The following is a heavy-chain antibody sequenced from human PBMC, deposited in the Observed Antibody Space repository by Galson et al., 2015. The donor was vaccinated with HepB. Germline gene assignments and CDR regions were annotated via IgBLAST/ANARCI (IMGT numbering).Heavy chain of an antibody. CDR1: GFTVSSNN. V-gene: IGHV3-53*01. J-gene: IGHJ6*02. Sequence: SLRLSCAASGFTVSSNNMNWVRQAPGKGLEWVSVIYSGGSTYYADPVRGRFTISRDNSKNTLYFQMNSLRAEDTAVYYCARDHIGVTGTTWSDYYYYAMDVWGQGTTVTVSS. CDR3: ARDHIGVTGTTWSDYYYYAMDV. CDR2: IYSGGST. D-gene: IGHD6-19*01.